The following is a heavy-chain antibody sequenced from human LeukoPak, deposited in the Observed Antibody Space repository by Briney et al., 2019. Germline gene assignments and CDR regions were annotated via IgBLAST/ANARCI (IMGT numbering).Heavy chain of an antibody. Sequence: SETLSLTCTVSGGSISSSSYYWGWIRQPPGKGLEWIGSIYYSGSTYYNPSLKSRVTISVDTSKNQFSLKLSSVTAADTAVYYCARVNGAIAGPFDIWGQGTMVTVSS. CDR1: GGSISSSSYY. CDR3: ARVNGAIAGPFDI. D-gene: IGHD4-17*01. CDR2: IYYSGST. V-gene: IGHV4-39*07. J-gene: IGHJ3*02.